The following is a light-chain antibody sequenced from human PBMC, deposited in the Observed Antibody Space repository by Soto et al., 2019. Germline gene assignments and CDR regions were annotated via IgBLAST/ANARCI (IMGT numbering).Light chain of an antibody. V-gene: IGKV1-17*01. CDR2: DAS. CDR1: QGIRND. CDR3: QQYNTYSWT. Sequence: DVRMTQSPSSLSASVGDRVTITCRASQGIRNDLAWYQQKPGKAPKLLIYDASSLQSGVPSRFSGSGSGTEIALTISSLQPDDFATYYCQQYNTYSWTFGPGTKVDIK. J-gene: IGKJ1*01.